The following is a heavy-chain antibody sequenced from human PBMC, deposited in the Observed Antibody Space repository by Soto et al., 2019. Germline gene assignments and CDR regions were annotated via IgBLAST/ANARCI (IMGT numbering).Heavy chain of an antibody. CDR2: ISSSSSYI. D-gene: IGHD1-26*01. CDR1: GFTFSSYS. CDR3: AQGGWDSYYGMDV. Sequence: EVQLVESGGGLVKPGGSLRLSCAGSGFTFSSYSMNCVRQAPGKGLEWVSSISSSSSYIYYADSVKGRFTISRDNAKNSLYLQMNSLRAEDTAVYYCAQGGWDSYYGMDVWGQGTTVTVSS. V-gene: IGHV3-21*01. J-gene: IGHJ6*02.